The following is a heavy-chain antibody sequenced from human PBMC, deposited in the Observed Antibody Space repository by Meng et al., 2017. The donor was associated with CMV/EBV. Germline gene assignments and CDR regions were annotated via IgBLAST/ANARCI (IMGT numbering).Heavy chain of an antibody. D-gene: IGHD1-26*01. V-gene: IGHV3-43*01. J-gene: IGHJ6*02. Sequence: GESLKISCAASGFTFDDYTMHWVRQAPGKGLEWVSLISWDGGSTYYADSVKGRLTISRDNSKNSLYLQMNSLRAEDTAVYYCACGLYYYYGMDVWGQGTTVTVSS. CDR3: ACGLYYYYGMDV. CDR2: ISWDGGST. CDR1: GFTFDDYT.